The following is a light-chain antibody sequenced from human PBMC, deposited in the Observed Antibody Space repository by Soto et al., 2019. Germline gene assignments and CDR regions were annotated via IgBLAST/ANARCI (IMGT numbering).Light chain of an antibody. J-gene: IGLJ3*02. CDR3: SSYTSTNSWV. CDR1: SSDIGAYNY. V-gene: IGLV2-14*01. CDR2: EVT. Sequence: QSALTQPASVSGSPGQSITISCTRTSSDIGAYNYVSWYQQHPGTAPKLIIYEVTNRPSGVSAHFSGSKSGNAASLTISGLQAADEADYYCSSYTSTNSWVFGGGTKLTVL.